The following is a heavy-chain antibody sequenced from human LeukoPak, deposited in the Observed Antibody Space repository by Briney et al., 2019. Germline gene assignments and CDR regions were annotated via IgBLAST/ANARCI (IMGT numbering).Heavy chain of an antibody. CDR2: ISYDGSNK. V-gene: IGHV3-30*04. Sequence: GGSLRLSCAASGFIFSNYAIHWVRQAPGKGLEWVAVISYDGSNKYYADSVKGRFTISRDISKNTLYLQMNSLRAEDTAVYYCARDSYYYGSGSSPPWFDPWGQGTLVTVSS. CDR1: GFIFSNYA. J-gene: IGHJ5*02. D-gene: IGHD3-10*01. CDR3: ARDSYYYGSGSSPPWFDP.